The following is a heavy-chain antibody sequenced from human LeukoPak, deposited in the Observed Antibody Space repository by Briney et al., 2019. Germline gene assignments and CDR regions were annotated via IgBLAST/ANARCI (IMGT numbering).Heavy chain of an antibody. D-gene: IGHD3-10*01. CDR3: ARLARLTLIRGITGYHSLDV. J-gene: IGHJ6*04. CDR1: SDSINNFY. V-gene: IGHV4-59*01. Sequence: SETLSLTCTVSSDSINNFYWSWIRQPPEGGLEYIGYIYYSGSTNYNPSFKSRLTISIDTSKSQFSMKLSSVTAADTAVYYCARLARLTLIRGITGYHSLDVWGKGTKVTVSS. CDR2: IYYSGST.